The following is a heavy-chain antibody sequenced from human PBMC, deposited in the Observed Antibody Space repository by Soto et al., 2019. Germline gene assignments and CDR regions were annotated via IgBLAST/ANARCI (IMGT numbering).Heavy chain of an antibody. D-gene: IGHD1-7*01. CDR1: GGSISSGGYY. Sequence: SETLSLTCTVSGGSISSGGYYWSWIRQHPGKGLEWIGYIYYSGSTYYNPSLKSRVTISVDTSKNQFSLKLSSVTAADTAVYYCARDGYNWNYGWFDPWGQGTLVTAPQ. V-gene: IGHV4-31*03. J-gene: IGHJ5*02. CDR2: IYYSGST. CDR3: ARDGYNWNYGWFDP.